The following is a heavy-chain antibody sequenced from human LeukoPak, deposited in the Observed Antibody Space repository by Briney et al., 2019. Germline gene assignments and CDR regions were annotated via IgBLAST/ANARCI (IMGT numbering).Heavy chain of an antibody. CDR3: ARGGRGRLVIMASFDY. Sequence: SETLSLTCTVSGGSISSSSYYWGWIRQPPGKGLEWIGSIYYSGSTYYNPSLKSRVTISVDTSKNQFSLKLSSVTAADTAVYYCARGGRGRLVIMASFDYWGQGTLVTVSS. V-gene: IGHV4-39*01. CDR2: IYYSGST. CDR1: GGSISSSSYY. J-gene: IGHJ4*02. D-gene: IGHD3-9*01.